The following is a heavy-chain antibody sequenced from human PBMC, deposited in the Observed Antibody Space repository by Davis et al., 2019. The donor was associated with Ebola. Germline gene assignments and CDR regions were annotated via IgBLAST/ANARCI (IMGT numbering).Heavy chain of an antibody. J-gene: IGHJ6*02. D-gene: IGHD6-13*01. CDR3: ARGLSIAAAHYYYYGMDV. Sequence: AASVKVSCKASAYTFTSYGISWVRQAPGQGLEWMGWISAYNGNTNYAQKLQGRVTMTTDTSTSTAYMELRSLRSDDTAVYYCARGLSIAAAHYYYYGMDVWGQGTTVTVSS. V-gene: IGHV1-18*01. CDR1: AYTFTSYG. CDR2: ISAYNGNT.